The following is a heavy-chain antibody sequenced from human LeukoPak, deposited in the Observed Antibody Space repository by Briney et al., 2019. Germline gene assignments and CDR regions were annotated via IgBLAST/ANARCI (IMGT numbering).Heavy chain of an antibody. D-gene: IGHD6-13*01. CDR3: ARVRYSSSWYGVWYYYYMDV. CDR2: IHHSGST. J-gene: IGHJ6*03. V-gene: IGHV4-38-2*02. CDR1: GYFISSGYY. Sequence: SETLSLTCTVSGYFISSGYYWGWIRQPPGKGLQWIGSIHHSGSTNYNPSLKSRVTISVDTSKNQFSLKLSSVTAADTAVYYCARVRYSSSWYGVWYYYYMDVWGKGTTVTVSS.